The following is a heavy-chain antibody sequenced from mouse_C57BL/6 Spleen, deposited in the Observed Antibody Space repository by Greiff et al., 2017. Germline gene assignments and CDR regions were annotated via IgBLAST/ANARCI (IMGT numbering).Heavy chain of an antibody. CDR1: GYTFTEYT. J-gene: IGHJ2*01. Sequence: QVQLQQSGAELVKPGASLTLSCKASGYTFTEYTIHWVNQRSGQGLEWIGWFYPGSGSIKYNEKFKDKATLTADTSSSTVYMVLSSLTSDDSAVYYCARNEENSSGYLYFDDWGQGTTLTVSS. V-gene: IGHV1-62-2*01. CDR3: ARNEENSSGYLYFDD. D-gene: IGHD1-1*01. CDR2: FYPGSGSI.